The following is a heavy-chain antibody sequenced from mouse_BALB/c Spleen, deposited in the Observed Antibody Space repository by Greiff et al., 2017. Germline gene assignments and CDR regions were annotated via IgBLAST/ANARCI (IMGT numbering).Heavy chain of an antibody. CDR3: ARDYDYDY. CDR2: ISSGGSYT. V-gene: IGHV5-9-4*01. Sequence: EVMLMESGGGLVKPGGSLKLSCAASGFTFSSYAMSWVRQSPEKRLEWVAEISSGGSYTYYPDTVTGRFTISRDNAKNTLYLEMSSLRSEDTAMYYCARDYDYDYWGQGTTLTVSS. D-gene: IGHD2-4*01. J-gene: IGHJ2*01. CDR1: GFTFSSYA.